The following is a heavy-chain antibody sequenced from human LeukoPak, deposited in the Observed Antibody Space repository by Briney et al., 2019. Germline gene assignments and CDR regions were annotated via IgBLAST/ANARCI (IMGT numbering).Heavy chain of an antibody. V-gene: IGHV3-21*01. D-gene: IGHD3-10*01. Sequence: PGGSLRLSCAASGFTFSSYSMNWVRQAPGKGLEWVSSISSSSSYIYYADSVKGRFTISRDNAKNSLYLQMNSLRAEDTAVYYCARGGTLLWFRELPSPALHDYWGQGTLVTVSS. CDR2: ISSSSSYI. J-gene: IGHJ4*02. CDR3: ARGGTLLWFRELPSPALHDY. CDR1: GFTFSSYS.